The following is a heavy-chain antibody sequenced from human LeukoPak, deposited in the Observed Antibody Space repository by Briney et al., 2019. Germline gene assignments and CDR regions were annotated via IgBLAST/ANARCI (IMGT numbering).Heavy chain of an antibody. J-gene: IGHJ6*03. CDR2: ISPSSSTI. D-gene: IGHD3-22*01. CDR3: ARDPPRFYYDSSAFSRDYYYYMDV. CDR1: GFNFSTYS. V-gene: IGHV3-48*01. Sequence: GGSLRLSCAASGFNFSTYSMKWVRQAPGEGLEWISYISPSSSTIYYADSVKGRFTISRDNAKNSLYLQMNSLRAENTAVYYCARDPPRFYYDSSAFSRDYYYYMDVWGKGTTVTVSS.